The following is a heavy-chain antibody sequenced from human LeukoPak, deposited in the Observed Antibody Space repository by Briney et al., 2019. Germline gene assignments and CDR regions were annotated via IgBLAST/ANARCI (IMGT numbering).Heavy chain of an antibody. CDR2: INPNSGGT. Sequence: GASVKVSCKASGYTFTSYGISWVRQAPGQGLEWMGWINPNSGGTNYAQKFQGRVTMTRDTSISTAYMELSRLRSDDTAVYYCARFAVHRRITVAGQFGLDYWGQGTLVSVSS. CDR3: ARFAVHRRITVAGQFGLDY. D-gene: IGHD6-19*01. CDR1: GYTFTSYG. V-gene: IGHV1-2*02. J-gene: IGHJ4*02.